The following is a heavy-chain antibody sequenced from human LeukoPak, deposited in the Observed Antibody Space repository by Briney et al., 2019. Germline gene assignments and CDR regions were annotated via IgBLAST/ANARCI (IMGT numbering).Heavy chain of an antibody. CDR2: IYYSGST. D-gene: IGHD2-15*01. CDR3: ARLVGCSGGSCYGDETMFDP. Sequence: SETLSLTCTVSGGSISSYYWSWIRQPPGRGLEWIGYIYYSGSTNYNPSLKSRVTISVDTSKNQFSLKLSSVTAADTAVYYCARLVGCSGGSCYGDETMFDPWGQGTLVTVSS. CDR1: GGSISSYY. J-gene: IGHJ5*02. V-gene: IGHV4-59*08.